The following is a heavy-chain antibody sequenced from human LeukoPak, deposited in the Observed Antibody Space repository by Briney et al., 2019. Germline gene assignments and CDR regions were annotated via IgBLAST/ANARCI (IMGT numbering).Heavy chain of an antibody. D-gene: IGHD5-18*01. CDR2: INWNGGST. V-gene: IGHV3-20*04. Sequence: PGGSLRLSCAASGFTFDDYGMSWVRQAPGKGLEWVSGINWNGGSTGYADSVKGRFTISRDNAKNSLYLQMNSLRAEDTAVYYCAKDKGPYSYGYGKGYMDVWGKGTTVTVSS. CDR1: GFTFDDYG. J-gene: IGHJ6*03. CDR3: AKDKGPYSYGYGKGYMDV.